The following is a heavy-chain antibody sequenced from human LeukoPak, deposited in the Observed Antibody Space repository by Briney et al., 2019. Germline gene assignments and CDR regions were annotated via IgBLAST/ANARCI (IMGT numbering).Heavy chain of an antibody. J-gene: IGHJ4*02. D-gene: IGHD3-22*01. Sequence: GGSLTLACAASGFTFSTYAMSWVRQAPGKWREWVSLITGIADHTYYEDSVRGRFTIYRDNSKNTLYLQMNSLRAEDTAVYYCARKNDSGGQGDYWGPGTLVTVSS. V-gene: IGHV3-23*01. CDR3: ARKNDSGGQGDY. CDR1: GFTFSTYA. CDR2: ITGIADHT.